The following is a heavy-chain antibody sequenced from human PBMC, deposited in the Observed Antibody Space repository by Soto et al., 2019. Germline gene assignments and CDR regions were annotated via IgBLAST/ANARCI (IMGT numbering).Heavy chain of an antibody. Sequence: RESLKISCKGFGYNFSNSWIGWVRQMPGQGLEWMGIIYPGASDTRYSPSFQGQVTISADKSISTVFLQWNSLKASDTAMYFCARSGFYWYFDLWGRGTLVTVSS. CDR1: GYNFSNSW. V-gene: IGHV5-51*01. J-gene: IGHJ2*01. CDR2: IYPGASDT. D-gene: IGHD5-12*01. CDR3: ARSGFYWYFDL.